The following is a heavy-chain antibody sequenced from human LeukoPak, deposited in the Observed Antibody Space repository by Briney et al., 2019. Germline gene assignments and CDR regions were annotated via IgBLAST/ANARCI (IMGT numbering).Heavy chain of an antibody. D-gene: IGHD6-13*01. V-gene: IGHV4-59*12. J-gene: IGHJ6*03. CDR1: GGSISSYY. Sequence: PSETLSLTCTVSGGSISSYYWSWIRQPPGKGLEWIGYIYYSGSTNYNPSLRSRVTISVDTSKNQFSLKLSSVTAADTAVYYRARGPYSSSWGYYYYYMDVWGKGTTITISS. CDR3: ARGPYSSSWGYYYYYMDV. CDR2: IYYSGST.